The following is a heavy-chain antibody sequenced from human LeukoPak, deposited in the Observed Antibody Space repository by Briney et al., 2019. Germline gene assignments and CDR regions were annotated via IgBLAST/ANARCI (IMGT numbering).Heavy chain of an antibody. CDR3: ARRGGSSWSSFDY. D-gene: IGHD6-13*01. CDR1: GFIFDNYA. V-gene: IGHV3-23*01. J-gene: IGHJ4*02. CDR2: ISGFGGST. Sequence: GGSLRLSCAASGFIFDNYAMNWVRQAPGKGLEWLTGISGFGGSTYYAASAKGRFTISRDNSGNTLFLQLNNLRVEDTAVYYCARRGGSSWSSFDYWGQGSLVTVSS.